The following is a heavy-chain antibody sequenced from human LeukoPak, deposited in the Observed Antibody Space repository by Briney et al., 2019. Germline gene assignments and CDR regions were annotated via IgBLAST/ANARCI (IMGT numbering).Heavy chain of an antibody. D-gene: IGHD5-24*01. Sequence: TGGSLRLSCAASGFTFTSYWMHWVRQAPGKGLVWVSRINTDGSSPSYADSVKGRFTISRDNAKNTLFLQMNSLRVEDTAIYYCAKDIQLSTWGLGTMVTVSS. J-gene: IGHJ3*01. CDR2: INTDGSSP. V-gene: IGHV3-74*01. CDR1: GFTFTSYW. CDR3: AKDIQLST.